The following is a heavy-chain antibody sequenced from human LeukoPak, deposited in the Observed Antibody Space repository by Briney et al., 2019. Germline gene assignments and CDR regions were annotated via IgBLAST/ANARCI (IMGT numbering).Heavy chain of an antibody. V-gene: IGHV4-38-2*02. CDR3: ARGEGVYDSSGYYPDY. CDR1: GYSISSGYY. CDR2: IYHSGST. Sequence: SETLSLTCTVSGYSISSGYYWGWIRQPPGKGLEWIGSIYHSGSTYYNPSLKSRVTISVDTSKNQFSLKLSCVTAADTAVYYCARGEGVYDSSGYYPDYWGQGTLVTVSS. D-gene: IGHD3-22*01. J-gene: IGHJ4*02.